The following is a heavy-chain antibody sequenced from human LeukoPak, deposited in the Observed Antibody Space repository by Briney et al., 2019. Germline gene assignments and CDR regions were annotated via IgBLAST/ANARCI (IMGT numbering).Heavy chain of an antibody. CDR1: GFTFSSYA. CDR2: ISGSGGST. Sequence: PGGSLRLSCAASGFTFSSYAMSWVRQAPGKGLEWVSVISGSGGSTYYADSVKGRFTISRDNSKNTLYPQMNSLRAEDTAVYYCAKDGGSSGSYSDYWGQGTLVTVSS. J-gene: IGHJ4*02. CDR3: AKDGGSSGSYSDY. D-gene: IGHD1-26*01. V-gene: IGHV3-23*01.